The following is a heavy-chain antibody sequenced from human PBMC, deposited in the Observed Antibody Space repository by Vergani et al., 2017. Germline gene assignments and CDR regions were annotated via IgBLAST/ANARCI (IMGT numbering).Heavy chain of an antibody. CDR1: GFTFSSYA. CDR3: TTGDGGTVTTTPVDY. D-gene: IGHD4-17*01. V-gene: IGHV3-30-3*01. Sequence: QVQLVESGGGVVQPGRSLRLSCAASGFTFSSYAMHWVRQAPGKGLGWVAVISYDGSNKYYADSVKGRFTISRDNSKNSLYLQMNSLKTEDTAVYYCTTGDGGTVTTTPVDYWGQGTLVTVSS. CDR2: ISYDGSNK. J-gene: IGHJ4*02.